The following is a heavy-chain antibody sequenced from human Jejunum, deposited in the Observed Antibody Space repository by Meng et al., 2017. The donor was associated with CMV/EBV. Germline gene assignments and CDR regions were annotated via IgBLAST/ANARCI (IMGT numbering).Heavy chain of an antibody. Sequence: NHVFGWVRQAPGQGLEWVGGVIPILTSSNYAQKFQGRVTIIADKSTTTVYMEVSSLKSEDTAIYYCASGTIFGVVTPYYYGLDVWGQGTTVTVSS. D-gene: IGHD3-3*01. CDR1: NHV. J-gene: IGHJ6*02. CDR3: ASGTIFGVVTPYYYGLDV. V-gene: IGHV1-69*06. CDR2: VIPILTSS.